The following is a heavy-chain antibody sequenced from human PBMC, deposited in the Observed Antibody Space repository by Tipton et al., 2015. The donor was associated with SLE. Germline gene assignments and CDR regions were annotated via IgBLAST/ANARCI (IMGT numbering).Heavy chain of an antibody. Sequence: LTCAVYGGSFSGYYWSWIRQPPGKGLEWIGEINHSGSTNYNPSLKSRVTISVDTSKNQFSLKVTSVTAADTAVYYCARGTYYDPLTGRYYFDYWGQGTLATVSS. CDR1: GGSFSGYY. CDR3: ARGTYYDPLTGRYYFDY. CDR2: INHSGST. V-gene: IGHV4-34*01. J-gene: IGHJ4*02. D-gene: IGHD3-9*01.